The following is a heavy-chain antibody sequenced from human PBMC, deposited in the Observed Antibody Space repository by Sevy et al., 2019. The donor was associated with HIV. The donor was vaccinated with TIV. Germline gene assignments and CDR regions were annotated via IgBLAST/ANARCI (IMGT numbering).Heavy chain of an antibody. V-gene: IGHV4-30-4*01. Sequence: SETLSLTCTVSGGSISSGDYYWTWIRQSPGKGLEWIGYIYYSGTTYYNPSLKSRVTISVDTSKNQFSLRLSSVTAADTAGDYCARYCISTSPHNWFDPWGQGTLVTVSS. J-gene: IGHJ5*02. D-gene: IGHD2-2*01. CDR3: ARYCISTSPHNWFDP. CDR1: GGSISSGDYY. CDR2: IYYSGTT.